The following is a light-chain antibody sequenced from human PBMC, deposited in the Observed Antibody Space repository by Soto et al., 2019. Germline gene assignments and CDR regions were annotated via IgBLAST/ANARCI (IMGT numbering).Light chain of an antibody. J-gene: IGKJ5*01. CDR2: AAS. V-gene: IGKV1-17*01. Sequence: DIQMTQSPSSLSASLVDICSITVRESQGIRSDLAWYQQKPGTAPKRLIYAASNLQSGVPSRFSGSGSGTEFTLTISSLQPDDFATYYCQQYNSYSPITFGQGTRLEIK. CDR3: QQYNSYSPIT. CDR1: QGIRSD.